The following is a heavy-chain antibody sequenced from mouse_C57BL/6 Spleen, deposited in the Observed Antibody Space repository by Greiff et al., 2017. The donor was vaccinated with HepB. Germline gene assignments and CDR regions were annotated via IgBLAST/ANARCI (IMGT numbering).Heavy chain of an antibody. CDR1: GYTFTSYW. Sequence: VQLQQPGAELVMPGASVKLSCKASGYTFTSYWMHWVKQRPGQGLEWIGEIDPSDSYTNYNQKFKGKSTLTVDKSSSTAYMQLSSLTSEDSAVYYCARASYYSNSPWFAYWGQGTLVTVSA. D-gene: IGHD2-5*01. CDR2: IDPSDSYT. CDR3: ARASYYSNSPWFAY. V-gene: IGHV1-69*01. J-gene: IGHJ3*01.